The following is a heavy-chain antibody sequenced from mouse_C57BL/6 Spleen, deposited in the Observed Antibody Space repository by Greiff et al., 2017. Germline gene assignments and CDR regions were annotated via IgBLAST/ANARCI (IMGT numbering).Heavy chain of an antibody. Sequence: QVQLQQSGPELVKPGASVKLSCKASGYTFTDYSINWVKQRPGQGLEWIGRIFPGRGSTYYNEKFKGKATLTVDKSSSTAYMWLSSLTSEDSAVYFCARERVWMDYWGQGTSVTVSS. CDR1: GYTFTDYS. V-gene: IGHV1-75*01. D-gene: IGHD2-10*02. J-gene: IGHJ4*01. CDR2: IFPGRGST. CDR3: ARERVWMDY.